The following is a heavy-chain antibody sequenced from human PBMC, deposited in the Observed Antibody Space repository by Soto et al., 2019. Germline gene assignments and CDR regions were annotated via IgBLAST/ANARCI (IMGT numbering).Heavy chain of an antibody. CDR1: GYTFTSYD. J-gene: IGHJ4*02. V-gene: IGHV1-8*01. Sequence: QVQLVHSGAEVQKPGASVKVSCKDSGYTFTSYDINWVRQATGQGLEWMGWMNHNSGNTGYAQRFQGRVTMTRNTFITRAYMELSSLRSDDTAFYYCARSWQGRAADYWGQGTLVTVSS. CDR3: ARSWQGRAADY. CDR2: MNHNSGNT.